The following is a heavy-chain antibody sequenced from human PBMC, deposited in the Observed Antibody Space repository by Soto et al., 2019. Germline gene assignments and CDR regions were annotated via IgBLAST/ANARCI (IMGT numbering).Heavy chain of an antibody. D-gene: IGHD2-15*01. CDR2: IYWDDDK. J-gene: IGHJ6*02. Sequence: QITLKESGPTLVKPTQTLTLTCTFSGFSLSTSGVGVGWIRQPPGKALEWLALIYWDDDKRYSPSLKSRLTITKDPSQNQVVLTMTNMDPVDTATYYCAHSRIPALGYYYGMDVWGQGTTVTVSS. CDR3: AHSRIPALGYYYGMDV. V-gene: IGHV2-5*02. CDR1: GFSLSTSGVG.